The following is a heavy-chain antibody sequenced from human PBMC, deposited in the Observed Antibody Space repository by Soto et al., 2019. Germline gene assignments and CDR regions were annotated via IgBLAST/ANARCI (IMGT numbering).Heavy chain of an antibody. CDR2: ISRSGSTI. Sequence: QVQLVESGGGLVKPGGSLRLSCAASGFTFSDYYMSWIRQAPGKGLEWVSYISRSGSTIYYADSVEGRFTISRDNAQNLLYRKMNSLRAEDTAVFYGAGNRVSGYDKGSFASGGQGTLVTV. CDR3: AGNRVSGYDKGSFAS. V-gene: IGHV3-11*01. CDR1: GFTFSDYY. J-gene: IGHJ5*01. D-gene: IGHD5-12*01.